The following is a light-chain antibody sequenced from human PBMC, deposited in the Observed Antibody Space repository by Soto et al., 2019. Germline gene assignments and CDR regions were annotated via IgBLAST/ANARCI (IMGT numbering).Light chain of an antibody. CDR3: QQRSNWTLT. Sequence: EIVLTQSPGTLSLSPGERATLSCRASQSVSSSYLAWYQQKPGQAPRLLIYDASNTATGIPARFSGSGSGTDFTLTISSLEPEDFAVYYCQQRSNWTLTFGGGTKVDNK. CDR1: QSVSSSY. CDR2: DAS. V-gene: IGKV3D-20*02. J-gene: IGKJ4*01.